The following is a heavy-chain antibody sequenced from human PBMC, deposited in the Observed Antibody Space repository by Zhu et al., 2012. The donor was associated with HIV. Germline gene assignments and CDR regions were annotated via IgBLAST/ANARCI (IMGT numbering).Heavy chain of an antibody. CDR1: GGSFSGYY. CDR3: ARGYGSGSYYHY. V-gene: IGHV4-34*01. D-gene: IGHD3-10*01. CDR2: INRSGDT. J-gene: IGHJ4*02. Sequence: QVQLQQWGAGLLKPSETLSLTCAIYGGSFSGYYWGWIRQPPGKGLEWIGEINRSGDTNYNPSLESRVTISVDTSKNQFSLKLNSVTAADTAVYYCARGYGSGSYYHYWGQGTLVTVSS.